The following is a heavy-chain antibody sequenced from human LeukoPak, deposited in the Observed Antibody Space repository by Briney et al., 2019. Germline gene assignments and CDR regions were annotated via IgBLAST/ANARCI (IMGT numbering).Heavy chain of an antibody. V-gene: IGHV1-69*13. CDR2: IIPMFGTA. CDR3: ARGSTNYDLWSGYYFHDGFDI. D-gene: IGHD3-3*01. J-gene: IGHJ3*02. CDR1: GGTFSSYA. Sequence: SVKDSCKASGGTFSSYAISWVRQAPGQGLELMGGIIPMFGTANHAQKFQVRVTITADEPTSTAYMELSSLRSEDTAVYYCARGSTNYDLWSGYYFHDGFDIWGQGTMVTVA.